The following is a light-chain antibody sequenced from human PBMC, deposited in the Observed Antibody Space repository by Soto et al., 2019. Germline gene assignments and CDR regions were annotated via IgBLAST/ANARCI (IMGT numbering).Light chain of an antibody. J-gene: IGKJ2*01. CDR1: QTISSF. CDR2: ATS. Sequence: DIQMTQSPSFLSASLGDRVTITCRASQTISSFLYWYQQRPGKAPKLLIYATSNLHSGVPSRFSGAGSGTAFTITINSLQPEDFATYYCQQSYSTPYTFGQGTKL. V-gene: IGKV1-39*01. CDR3: QQSYSTPYT.